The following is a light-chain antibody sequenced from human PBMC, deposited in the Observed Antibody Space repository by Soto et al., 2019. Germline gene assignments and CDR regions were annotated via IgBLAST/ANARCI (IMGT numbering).Light chain of an antibody. V-gene: IGKV3-11*01. Sequence: EFVLTQSPATLSLSPGERATLSCRASQSVNIYLAWYQQKPGQAPRLLIYDASNRATGIPARFSGSGSGTDFTLTISSLEPEDIAVYYCQQRSNWRVTFGGGTKVEIK. CDR1: QSVNIY. CDR2: DAS. J-gene: IGKJ4*01. CDR3: QQRSNWRVT.